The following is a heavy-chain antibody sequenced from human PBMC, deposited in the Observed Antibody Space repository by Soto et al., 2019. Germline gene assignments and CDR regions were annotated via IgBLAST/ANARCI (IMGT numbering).Heavy chain of an antibody. Sequence: QVQLVESGGGVVQPGRSLRLSCASSGFTFSNYGMHWVRQAPGKGLVWVAVIWHDGSNEYYADFAKGRFSISRDNSKNTVSLQMNSLTVEDTAVYYCARNGDGMDVWGQGPTVTVSS. J-gene: IGHJ6*02. CDR2: IWHDGSNE. CDR1: GFTFSNYG. CDR3: ARNGDGMDV. V-gene: IGHV3-33*01.